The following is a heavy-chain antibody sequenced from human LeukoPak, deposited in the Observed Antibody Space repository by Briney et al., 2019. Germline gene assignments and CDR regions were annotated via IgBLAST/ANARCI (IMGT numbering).Heavy chain of an antibody. J-gene: IGHJ1*01. Sequence: GGTLRLSCAASGFTFSSYGMNWVRQAPGKGLEWVSGIRGNGVTTYYADSVKGRFTISRDNSKNTLYLQMSSLGAEDTAVYFCAKDDAWGRYQDWGRGTLVTVSS. CDR1: GFTFSSYG. CDR2: IRGNGVTT. V-gene: IGHV3-23*01. CDR3: AKDDAWGRYQD. D-gene: IGHD3-16*01.